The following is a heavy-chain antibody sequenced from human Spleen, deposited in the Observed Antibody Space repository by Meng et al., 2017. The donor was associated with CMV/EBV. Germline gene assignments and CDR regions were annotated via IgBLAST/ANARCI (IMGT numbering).Heavy chain of an antibody. CDR3: AKDDDSAGYYYAYY. J-gene: IGHJ4*02. CDR1: GFTFSRYG. D-gene: IGHD3-22*01. V-gene: IGHV3-30*02. Sequence: GGSLRLSCVASGFTFSRYGMHWVRQAPGKGLERVAFVRNDGSKKHYADSVKGRFTISRDNSKNTLYLQMNSLRSEDTAVYYCAKDDDSAGYYYAYYWGQGTLVTVSS. CDR2: VRNDGSKK.